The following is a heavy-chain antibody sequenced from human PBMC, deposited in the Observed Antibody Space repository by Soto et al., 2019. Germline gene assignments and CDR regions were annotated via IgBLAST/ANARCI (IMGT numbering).Heavy chain of an antibody. V-gene: IGHV3-48*03. Sequence: PGGSLRLSCAASGFTFSSYEMNWVRQAPGKGLEWVSYISSSGSTIYYADSVKGRFTISRDNAKNSLYLQMNSLRAEDTAVYYCARDKQLAATPDWFDPWGQGTLVTVSS. CDR2: ISSSGSTI. D-gene: IGHD6-13*01. J-gene: IGHJ5*02. CDR3: ARDKQLAATPDWFDP. CDR1: GFTFSSYE.